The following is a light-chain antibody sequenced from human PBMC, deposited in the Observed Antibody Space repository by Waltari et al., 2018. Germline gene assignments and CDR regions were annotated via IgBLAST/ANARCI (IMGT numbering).Light chain of an antibody. J-gene: IGLJ2*01. CDR1: SSNIGSNP. V-gene: IGLV1-44*01. CDR2: SNN. Sequence: QSMLTQPPSGSGTPGQRVTISCSGSSSNIGSNPVNWYQQLPRTAPKLVIFSNNERPSGVRDRLSASKSGTSASLAISGLQSEEEANYYCATWDDTLKGPVFGGGTKLIVL. CDR3: ATWDDTLKGPV.